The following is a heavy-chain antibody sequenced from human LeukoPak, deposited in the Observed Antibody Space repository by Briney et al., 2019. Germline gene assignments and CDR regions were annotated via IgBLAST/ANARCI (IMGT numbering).Heavy chain of an antibody. D-gene: IGHD3-3*01. CDR2: IKLDGSES. Sequence: GGSLRLSCAASGFTFSKYWMTWVRQAPGKGLEWVANIKLDGSESYYVDSVKGRFTISRDNAKNSLYLQMNSLRTEDTAVYYCARDSNSDFWSGYYTNYFDYWGQGTLVTVSS. V-gene: IGHV3-7*01. CDR1: GFTFSKYW. J-gene: IGHJ4*02. CDR3: ARDSNSDFWSGYYTNYFDY.